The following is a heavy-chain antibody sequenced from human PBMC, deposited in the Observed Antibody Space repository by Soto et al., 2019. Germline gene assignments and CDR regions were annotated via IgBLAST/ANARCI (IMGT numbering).Heavy chain of an antibody. V-gene: IGHV1-3*01. CDR3: ARDGTYASGWYNKTPYTLDV. Sequence: GASVKVSCKASGYTFVNYAMHWVRQAPGQRLEWVGWITVGNGNSRYSENLRGRVAFTRDTSASTAYMELSSLRSEDTSVYYCARDGTYASGWYNKTPYTLDVWGQGTTVTVSS. CDR1: GYTFVNYA. CDR2: ITVGNGNS. J-gene: IGHJ6*02. D-gene: IGHD6-19*01.